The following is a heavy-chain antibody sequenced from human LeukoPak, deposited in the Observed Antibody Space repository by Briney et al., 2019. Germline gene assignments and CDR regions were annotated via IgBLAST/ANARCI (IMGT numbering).Heavy chain of an antibody. Sequence: SVKVSCKASGGTFSSYAISWVRQAPGQGLEWMGRIIPILGIANYAQKFQGRVTITADKSTSTAYMELSSLRSEDTAVYYCAGERDGYNLNYYYYGMDVWGQGTTVTVSS. V-gene: IGHV1-69*04. CDR3: AGERDGYNLNYYYYGMDV. D-gene: IGHD5-24*01. CDR1: GGTFSSYA. CDR2: IIPILGIA. J-gene: IGHJ6*02.